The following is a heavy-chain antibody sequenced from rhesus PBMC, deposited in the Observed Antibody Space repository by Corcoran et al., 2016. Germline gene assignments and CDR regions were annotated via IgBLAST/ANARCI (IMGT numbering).Heavy chain of an antibody. D-gene: IGHD3-16*01. CDR2: IYGSGEST. J-gene: IGHJ4*01. CDR3: ARDSTIVVVKF. V-gene: IGHV4-106*01. Sequence: QVQLQESGPGLVKPSETLSLTCAVSGGSISDDYYWSWIRQPPGKGLEWIGYIYGSGESTNSNPSLKNRVTISIDTSKNQFSLKLSSVTAADTAVYYCARDSTIVVVKFWGQGVLVTVSS. CDR1: GGSISDDYY.